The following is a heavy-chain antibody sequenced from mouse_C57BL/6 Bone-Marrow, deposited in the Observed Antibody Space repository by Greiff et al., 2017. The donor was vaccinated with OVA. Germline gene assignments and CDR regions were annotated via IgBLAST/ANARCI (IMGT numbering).Heavy chain of an antibody. D-gene: IGHD1-1*01. Sequence: QVQLKQSGAELVRPGTSVKVSCKASGYAFTNYLIEWVKQRPGQGLEWIGVINPGSGGTNYNEKFKGKATLTADKSSSTAYMQLSSLTSEDSAVYFCARRGAGSSSYYAMDYWGQGTSVTVSS. CDR2: INPGSGGT. V-gene: IGHV1-54*01. J-gene: IGHJ4*01. CDR3: ARRGAGSSSYYAMDY. CDR1: GYAFTNYL.